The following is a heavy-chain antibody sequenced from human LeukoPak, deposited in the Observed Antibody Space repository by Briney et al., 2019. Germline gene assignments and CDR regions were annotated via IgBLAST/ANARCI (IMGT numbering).Heavy chain of an antibody. V-gene: IGHV1-18*01. CDR3: ARGRYYDSGGYDEAFDI. J-gene: IGHJ3*02. Sequence: ASVKVSCKASGYTFSSYSINWVRQAPGQGLEWMGWISTYNGNTNYAQKLQGRVTMTTDTSTSTAYMKLRSLRSDDTAVYYCARGRYYDSGGYDEAFDIWGQGTAVTVSS. CDR1: GYTFSSYS. D-gene: IGHD3-22*01. CDR2: ISTYNGNT.